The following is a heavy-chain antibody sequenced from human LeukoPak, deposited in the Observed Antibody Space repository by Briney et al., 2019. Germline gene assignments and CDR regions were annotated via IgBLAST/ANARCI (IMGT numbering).Heavy chain of an antibody. CDR1: GYTFTGYY. J-gene: IGHJ5*02. Sequence: ASVKVSCKASGYTFTGYYIHWVRQAPGQGLEWMGRINPNSGVTNYAQKFQGRVTMTRDTSISTAYMDLSSLTYDDTAFYYCAKSSMVEAASPGTWGQGTLVTVSS. CDR3: AKSSMVEAASPGT. V-gene: IGHV1-2*06. D-gene: IGHD2-15*01. CDR2: INPNSGVT.